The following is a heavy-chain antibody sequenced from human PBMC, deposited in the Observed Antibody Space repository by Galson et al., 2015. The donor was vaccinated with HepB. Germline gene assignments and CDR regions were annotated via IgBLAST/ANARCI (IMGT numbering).Heavy chain of an antibody. CDR2: ISYDGSNK. D-gene: IGHD3-3*01. J-gene: IGHJ6*02. V-gene: IGHV3-30*18. CDR3: AKDLGSWLLWSGYYYGMDV. CDR1: GFTFSSYG. Sequence: SLRLSCAASGFTFSSYGMHWVRQAPGKGLEWVAVISYDGSNKYYADSVKGRFTISRDNSKNTLYLQMNSLRAEDTAVYYCAKDLGSWLLWSGYYYGMDVWGQGTTVTVSS.